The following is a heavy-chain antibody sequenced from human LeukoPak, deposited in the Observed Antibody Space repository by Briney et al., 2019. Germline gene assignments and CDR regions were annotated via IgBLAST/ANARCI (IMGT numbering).Heavy chain of an antibody. D-gene: IGHD4-17*01. CDR3: ARQLAYGRVDY. Sequence: SETLSLTCTVSGGSISSGDYYWSWIRQPPGKGLEWIGYIYYSGSTYYNPSLKSRVTISVDTSKNQFSLKLSSVTAADTAVYYCARQLAYGRVDYWGQGTLVTVSS. V-gene: IGHV4-30-4*01. J-gene: IGHJ4*02. CDR2: IYYSGST. CDR1: GGSISSGDYY.